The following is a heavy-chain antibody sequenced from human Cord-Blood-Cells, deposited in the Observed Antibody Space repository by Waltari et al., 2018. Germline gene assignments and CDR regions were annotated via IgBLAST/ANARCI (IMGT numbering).Heavy chain of an antibody. CDR1: GFTFSSYW. CDR3: ARCPYSSSWSPLDY. Sequence: EVQLVESGGGLVQPGGSLRLSCAASGFTFSSYWMSWVRQAPGKGLGWVANIKQDGSEKYYVDSVKGRFTISRDNAKNSLYLQMNSLRAEDTAVYYCARCPYSSSWSPLDYWGQGTLVTVSS. D-gene: IGHD6-13*01. J-gene: IGHJ4*02. CDR2: IKQDGSEK. V-gene: IGHV3-7*01.